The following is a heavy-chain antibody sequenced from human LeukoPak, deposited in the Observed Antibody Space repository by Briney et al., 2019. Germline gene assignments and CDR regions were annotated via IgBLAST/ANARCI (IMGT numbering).Heavy chain of an antibody. Sequence: SETLSLTCTVSGASISSSRYYWGWIRQPPGKGLEWIANIYYSGNTYYNPSLKSRVIISVDTSKNQFSLKLSSVTAADTTVYYCARVLRHCSGGSCYSDWFDSWGQGTLVTVSS. CDR3: ARVLRHCSGGSCYSDWFDS. D-gene: IGHD2-15*01. CDR2: IYYSGNT. CDR1: GASISSSRYY. V-gene: IGHV4-39*07. J-gene: IGHJ5*01.